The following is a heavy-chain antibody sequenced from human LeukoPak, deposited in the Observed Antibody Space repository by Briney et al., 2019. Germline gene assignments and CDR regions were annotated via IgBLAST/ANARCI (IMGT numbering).Heavy chain of an antibody. D-gene: IGHD3-10*01. Sequence: SETLSLTCTVSGGSISSYYWSWIRQPPGKGLEWIGYIYYSGSTNYNPSLKSRVTISVDTSKNQFSLKLSSVTAADTAVYYCARSDYYGSGGLNYYYYYYMDVWGKGTTVTISS. CDR2: IYYSGST. CDR3: ARSDYYGSGGLNYYYYYYMDV. V-gene: IGHV4-59*01. CDR1: GGSISSYY. J-gene: IGHJ6*03.